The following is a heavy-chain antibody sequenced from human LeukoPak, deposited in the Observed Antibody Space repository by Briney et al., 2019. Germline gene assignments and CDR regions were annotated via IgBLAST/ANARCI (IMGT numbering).Heavy chain of an antibody. CDR1: GGSFSGYY. Sequence: SETLSLTCAVYGGSFSGYYWSWIRQPPGKGLEWIGEINHSGSTNYNPSLKSRVTISADTSKNQFSLNLYSVTAADTAVFYCARSYYYDYRQIDYWGQGTLVTVSS. D-gene: IGHD3-22*01. CDR3: ARSYYYDYRQIDY. V-gene: IGHV4-34*01. CDR2: INHSGST. J-gene: IGHJ4*02.